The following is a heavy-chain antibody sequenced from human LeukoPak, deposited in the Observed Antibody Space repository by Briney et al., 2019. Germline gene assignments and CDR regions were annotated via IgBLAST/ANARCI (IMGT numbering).Heavy chain of an antibody. D-gene: IGHD1-26*01. V-gene: IGHV4-39*07. CDR2: IYYSGRT. CDR3: ARVSWELLRGLDY. CDR1: GGSISSSSYY. J-gene: IGHJ4*02. Sequence: SETLSLTCTVSGGSISSSSYYWGWIRQPPGKGLERFGSIYYSGRTYYNPSLKSRVTISVDTPKKQFSLKLSSVTAADTAVYYCARVSWELLRGLDYWGQGTLVTVSS.